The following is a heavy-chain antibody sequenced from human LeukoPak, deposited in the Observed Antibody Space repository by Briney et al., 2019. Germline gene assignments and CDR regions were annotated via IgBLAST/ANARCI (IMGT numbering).Heavy chain of an antibody. CDR2: IYYSGST. D-gene: IGHD3-3*01. J-gene: IGHJ4*02. Sequence: SETLSLTCTVSGGSISSGDYYWSWIRQPPGKGLEWIGYIYYSGSTYYNPSLKSRVTISVDTSKNQFSLKLSSVTAADTAVYYCARANRHFDFWRGFDYWGQGTLVTVSS. CDR3: ARANRHFDFWRGFDY. V-gene: IGHV4-30-4*08. CDR1: GGSISSGDYY.